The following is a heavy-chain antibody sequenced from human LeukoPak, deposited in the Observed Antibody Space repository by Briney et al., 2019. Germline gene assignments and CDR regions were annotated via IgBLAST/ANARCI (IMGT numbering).Heavy chain of an antibody. CDR2: INPNSGGT. V-gene: IGHV1-2*02. CDR1: GYTFTGYY. CDR3: ASAYDSSGYYHDY. Sequence: ASVKVSCKASGYTFTGYYMHWVRQAPGQGLEWMGWINPNSGGTNYAQKFQGRVTMTRDTSISTAYMELSRLRSDDTAVYYCASAYDSSGYYHDYWGQGTLVTVSS. J-gene: IGHJ4*02. D-gene: IGHD3-22*01.